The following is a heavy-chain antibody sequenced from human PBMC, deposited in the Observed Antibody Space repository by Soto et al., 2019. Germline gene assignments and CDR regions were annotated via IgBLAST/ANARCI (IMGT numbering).Heavy chain of an antibody. CDR1: GGSISSGGYS. D-gene: IGHD3-10*01. CDR3: ARATGLWGMVRGVIITSTYYFDY. J-gene: IGHJ4*02. CDR2: IYHSGST. Sequence: KPSETLSLTCAVSGGSISSGGYSWSWIRQPPGKGLEWIGYIYHSGSTYYNPSLKSRVTISVDRSKNQFSLKLSSVTAADTAVYYCARATGLWGMVRGVIITSTYYFDYWGQGTLVTVSS. V-gene: IGHV4-30-2*01.